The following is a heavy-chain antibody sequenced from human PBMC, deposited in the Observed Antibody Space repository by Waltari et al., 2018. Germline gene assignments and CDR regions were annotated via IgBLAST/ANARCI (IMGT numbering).Heavy chain of an antibody. D-gene: IGHD2-8*01. CDR1: DYIFPNYW. Sequence: EVQVVQSGAEVKMPGEPLKISCSGPDYIFPNYWINWVRQMPGRGPEWIGHNDPSDSDTRYSPAFQGQVIISADKSTSTVYLQWSSLKASDTAMYYCARRLMVSGNLVLDFFDSWGQGTLVTVSP. V-gene: IGHV5-51*01. CDR2: NDPSDSDT. J-gene: IGHJ4*02. CDR3: ARRLMVSGNLVLDFFDS.